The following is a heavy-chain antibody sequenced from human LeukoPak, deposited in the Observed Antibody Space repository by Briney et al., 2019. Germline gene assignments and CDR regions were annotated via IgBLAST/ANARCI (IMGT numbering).Heavy chain of an antibody. J-gene: IGHJ4*02. CDR1: GYTFTSYG. D-gene: IGHD4-17*01. Sequence: GASVKVSCKASGYTFTSYGISWVRQAPGQGLEWMGWISAYNGNTNHALKFQGRVTMTTDTSTSTAYMELRSLRSDDTAVYYCARNPSTALDYWGQGTLVTVSS. CDR2: ISAYNGNT. V-gene: IGHV1-18*01. CDR3: ARNPSTALDY.